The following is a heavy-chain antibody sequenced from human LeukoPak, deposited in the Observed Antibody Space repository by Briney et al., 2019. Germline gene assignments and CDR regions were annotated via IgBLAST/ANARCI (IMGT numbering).Heavy chain of an antibody. CDR1: GYTLTELS. D-gene: IGHD2/OR15-2a*01. CDR2: FDPEDGET. Sequence: ASVKVSCKVSGYTLTELSMHWVRQAPGKGLEWMGGFDPEDGETIYAQKFQGRVTMTEDTSTDTAYMELSSLRSEDTAVYYCARVLPYHNWFDPWGQGTLVTVSS. CDR3: ARVLPYHNWFDP. J-gene: IGHJ5*02. V-gene: IGHV1-24*01.